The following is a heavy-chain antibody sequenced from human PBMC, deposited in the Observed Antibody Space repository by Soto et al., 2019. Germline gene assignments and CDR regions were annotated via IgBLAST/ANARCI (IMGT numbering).Heavy chain of an antibody. CDR2: IIPIFGTA. V-gene: IGHV1-69*12. CDR3: ERDPPRRDRWYFDL. CDR1: GVTFISYA. Sequence: QVQLVQSGAEVKKPGSSVTVSCKASGVTFISYAISWVRQAPGQGLEWMGGIIPIFGTANYAQKFQGRVTITADESTSTAYMELRSLSSEDTAVYYCERDPPRRDRWYFDLLGRGTLVTVSS. J-gene: IGHJ2*01.